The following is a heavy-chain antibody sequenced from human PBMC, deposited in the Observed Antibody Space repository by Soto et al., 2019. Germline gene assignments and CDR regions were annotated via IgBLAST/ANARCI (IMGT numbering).Heavy chain of an antibody. CDR3: TRDPYYPPTLFGVVIPIYYYYYYMDV. D-gene: IGHD3-3*01. J-gene: IGHJ6*03. CDR2: IRSKAYGGTT. CDR1: GFTFGDYA. V-gene: IGHV3-49*03. Sequence: GGSLRLSCTASGFTFGDYAMSWFRQAPGKGLEWVGFIRSKAYGGTTEYAASVKGRFTISRDDSKSIAYLQMNSLKTEDTAVYYCTRDPYYPPTLFGVVIPIYYYYYYMDVWGKGTTVTVSS.